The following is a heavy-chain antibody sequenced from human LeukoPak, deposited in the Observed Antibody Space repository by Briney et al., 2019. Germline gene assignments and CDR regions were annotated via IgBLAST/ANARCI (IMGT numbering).Heavy chain of an antibody. CDR3: AVEYYYGSGSYSDAFDI. V-gene: IGHV6-1*01. CDR1: GDSVSSNSAA. Sequence: SQTLSLTCAISGDSVSSNSAAWNWIRQSPSRDLEWLGSTYYRSKWYNDYAVSVKSRITINPDTSKNQFSLQLNSVTPEDTAVYYCAVEYYYGSGSYSDAFDIWGQGTMVTVSS. D-gene: IGHD3-10*01. J-gene: IGHJ3*02. CDR2: TYYRSKWYN.